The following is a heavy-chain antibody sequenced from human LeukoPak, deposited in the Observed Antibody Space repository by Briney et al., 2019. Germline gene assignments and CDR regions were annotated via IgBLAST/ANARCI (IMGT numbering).Heavy chain of an antibody. CDR2: ISYDGSNK. V-gene: IGHV3-30*04. Sequence: GGSLRLSCAASGFTFSSYAMHWVRQAPGKGLEWVAVISYDGSNKYYADSVKGRFTISRDNSKNTLYLQMNSLRAEDTAVYYCARHVRSGLNFDYWGQGTLVTVSS. D-gene: IGHD5-12*01. J-gene: IGHJ4*02. CDR3: ARHVRSGLNFDY. CDR1: GFTFSSYA.